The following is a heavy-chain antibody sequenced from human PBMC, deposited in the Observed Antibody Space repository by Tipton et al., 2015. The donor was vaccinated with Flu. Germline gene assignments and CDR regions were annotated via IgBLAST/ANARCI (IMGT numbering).Heavy chain of an antibody. CDR1: GFRAYL. V-gene: IGHV1-2*02. CDR3: ARGVQYDILTH. CDR2: VKGNTGET. Sequence: QVQLVQSGPEVKKPGASVKVSCKAPGFRAYLVHWVRQAPGRGLEWMGWVKGNTGETHYSQKFLGRVTMTRDTSTNTAYMEITSLRSDDTATFYCARGVQYDILTHWGQGTLVTVSS. J-gene: IGHJ4*02. D-gene: IGHD3-9*01.